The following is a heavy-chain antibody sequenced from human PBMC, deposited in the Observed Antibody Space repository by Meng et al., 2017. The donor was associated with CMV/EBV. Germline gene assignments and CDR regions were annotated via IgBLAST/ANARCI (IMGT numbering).Heavy chain of an antibody. V-gene: IGHV3-13*01. CDR1: GFTFSSYD. Sequence: GESLKISCAASGFTFSSYDMHWVRQATGKGLEWVSAIGTAGDTYYQGSVKGRFTISRENAKNSLYLQMNSLRAGDTAVYYCARGPGYCSSTSCYMWLDGGGMDVWGQGTTVTVSS. J-gene: IGHJ6*02. CDR3: ARGPGYCSSTSCYMWLDGGGMDV. CDR2: IGTAGDT. D-gene: IGHD2-2*02.